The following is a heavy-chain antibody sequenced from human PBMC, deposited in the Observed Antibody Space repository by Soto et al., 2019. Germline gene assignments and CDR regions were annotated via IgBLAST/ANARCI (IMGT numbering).Heavy chain of an antibody. D-gene: IGHD3-10*01. CDR1: GGSISSGEYY. V-gene: IGHV4-30-4*01. CDR3: ARERITMVRGVIDY. CDR2: IYYSGST. Sequence: SETLSLTCTVSGGSISSGEYYWSWIRQPPGKGLEWIGYIYYSGSTYYNPSLKSRVTISVDTSKNQFSLKLSSVTAADTAVYYCARERITMVRGVIDYWGQGTLVTVSS. J-gene: IGHJ4*02.